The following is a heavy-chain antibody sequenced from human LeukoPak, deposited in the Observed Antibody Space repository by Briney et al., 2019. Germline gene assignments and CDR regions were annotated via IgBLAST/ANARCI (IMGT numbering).Heavy chain of an antibody. CDR2: IYTSGST. Sequence: SETLSLTCTVSGGSISSGSYYWSWIRQPAGKGLEWIGRIYTSGSTNYNPSLKSRVTISVDTSKNQFSLRLSSVTAADTAVYYCARTRGLYSSSISGGFDPWGQGTLVTVSS. D-gene: IGHD6-6*01. J-gene: IGHJ5*02. V-gene: IGHV4-61*02. CDR3: ARTRGLYSSSISGGFDP. CDR1: GGSISSGSYY.